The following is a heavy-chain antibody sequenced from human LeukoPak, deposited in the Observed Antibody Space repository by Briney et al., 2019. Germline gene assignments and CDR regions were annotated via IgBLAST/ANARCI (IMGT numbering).Heavy chain of an antibody. Sequence: GGSLRLSCAASGFTFSSYGMHWVRQAPGKGLEWVAVISYDGSNKYYADSVKGRFTISRDNSKNTLYLQMNSLRAEDTAMYYCAKDLGQQPDYWGQGTLVTVSS. CDR1: GFTFSSYG. D-gene: IGHD6-13*01. CDR3: AKDLGQQPDY. CDR2: ISYDGSNK. V-gene: IGHV3-30*18. J-gene: IGHJ4*02.